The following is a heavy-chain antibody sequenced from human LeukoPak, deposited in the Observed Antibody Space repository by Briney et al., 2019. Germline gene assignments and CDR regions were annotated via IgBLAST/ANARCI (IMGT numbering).Heavy chain of an antibody. CDR2: IKQDGSEK. CDR3: ARRDIMTGYYWYFQY. Sequence: GGSLRPSCAASGFTFSRYWMSWVREAPGKGLERVANIKQDGSEKDYVASVKGRFTISRDNAKNSLYLQMTSLRAEDAAVYYCARRDIMTGYYWYFQYWGQGTLVTVSS. V-gene: IGHV3-7*01. D-gene: IGHD3-9*01. CDR1: GFTFSRYW. J-gene: IGHJ1*01.